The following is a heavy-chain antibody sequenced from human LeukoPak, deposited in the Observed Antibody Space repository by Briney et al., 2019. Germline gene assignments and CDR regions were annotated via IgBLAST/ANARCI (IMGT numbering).Heavy chain of an antibody. J-gene: IGHJ4*02. CDR3: ARVVTMVRGFDY. V-gene: IGHV4-30-4*01. D-gene: IGHD3-10*01. CDR2: IYYSGST. CDR1: GGSISSGDYY. Sequence: SQTLSLTCTVSGGSISSGDYYWSWIRQPPGKGLGWIGYIYYSGSTYYNPSLKSRVTISVDTSKNQFSLKLSSATAADTAVYYCARVVTMVRGFDYWGQGTLVTVSS.